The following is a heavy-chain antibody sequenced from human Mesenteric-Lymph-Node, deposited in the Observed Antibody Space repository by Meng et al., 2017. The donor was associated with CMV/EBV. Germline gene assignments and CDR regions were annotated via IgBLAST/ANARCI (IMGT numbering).Heavy chain of an antibody. CDR2: IYSGGSST. D-gene: IGHD3-16*01. CDR3: TRSAGGNYFDY. V-gene: IGHV3-23*03. CDR1: GFTFSSST. J-gene: IGHJ4*02. Sequence: SCVASGFTFSSSTLLWVRQAPGKVMEWVSVIYSGGSSTSYAGSVKGRFTISRDNSKNTLHLQMNSLRADDTAVYYCTRSAGGNYFDYWGQGTLVTVSS.